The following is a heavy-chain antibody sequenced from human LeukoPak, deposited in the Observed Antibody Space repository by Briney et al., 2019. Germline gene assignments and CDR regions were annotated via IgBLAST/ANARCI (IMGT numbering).Heavy chain of an antibody. CDR1: GFTFSSYS. V-gene: IGHV3-21*01. D-gene: IGHD3-10*01. CDR3: ARDGRFGELSLYYFDY. J-gene: IGHJ4*02. Sequence: PGGSLRLSCAASGFTFSSYSMNWVRQAPGKGLEWVSSISSSSSYIYYADSVKGRFTISRDNAKNSLYLQMNSLRAEDTAVYYCARDGRFGELSLYYFDYWGQGTLVTVSS. CDR2: ISSSSSYI.